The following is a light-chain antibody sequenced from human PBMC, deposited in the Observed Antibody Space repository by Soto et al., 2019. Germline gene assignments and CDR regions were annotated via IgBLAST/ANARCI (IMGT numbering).Light chain of an antibody. V-gene: IGLV2-14*01. Sequence: QSALTQPASVYGSPGQSITISCTGTSSDVGGYNYVSWYQQHPGKAPKLMIYDVSNRPSGVSNRFSGSKSGNTASLTISGLQAEDEDDYYCSSYTSSNTVLFGGGTKLTVL. CDR1: SSDVGGYNY. J-gene: IGLJ2*01. CDR2: DVS. CDR3: SSYTSSNTVL.